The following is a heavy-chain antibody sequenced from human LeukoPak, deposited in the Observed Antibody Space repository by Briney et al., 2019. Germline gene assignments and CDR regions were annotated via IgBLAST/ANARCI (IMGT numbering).Heavy chain of an antibody. D-gene: IGHD2-2*01. J-gene: IGHJ6*02. V-gene: IGHV4-31*03. CDR2: IYYSGST. CDR1: GGSISSGGYY. CDR3: ARGGPAAINYYYYGMDV. Sequence: SETLSLTCTVSGGSISSGGYYWSWIRQHPGKGLEWIGYIYYSGSTNYNPSLKSRVTISVDTSKNQFSLKLSSVTAADTAVYYCARGGPAAINYYYYGMDVWGQGTTVTVSS.